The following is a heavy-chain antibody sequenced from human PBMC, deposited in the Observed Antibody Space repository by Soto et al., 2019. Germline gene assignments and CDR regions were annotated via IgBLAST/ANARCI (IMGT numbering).Heavy chain of an antibody. CDR3: ARARIVGAGPFDY. Sequence: GGSLRLSCAASGFTVSSNYMSWVRQAPGKGLEWVSVIYSGGSTYYADSVKGRFTISRDNSKNTLYLQMNSLRAEDTAVYYCARARIVGAGPFDYWGQGTLVTVSS. J-gene: IGHJ4*02. CDR2: IYSGGST. CDR1: GFTVSSNY. V-gene: IGHV3-53*01. D-gene: IGHD1-26*01.